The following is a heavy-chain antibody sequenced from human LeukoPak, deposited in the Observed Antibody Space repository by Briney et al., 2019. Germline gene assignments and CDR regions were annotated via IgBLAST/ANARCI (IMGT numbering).Heavy chain of an antibody. Sequence: ASVKVSCKASGYTFTSYGISWVRQAPGQGLEWMGWISAYNGNTNYAQKLQGRVTMTTDTSTSTAYMELRSLRSDDTAVYYCARVTSAMIVVVMYLDYWGQGTLVTVSS. J-gene: IGHJ4*02. V-gene: IGHV1-18*01. CDR1: GYTFTSYG. D-gene: IGHD3-22*01. CDR2: ISAYNGNT. CDR3: ARVTSAMIVVVMYLDY.